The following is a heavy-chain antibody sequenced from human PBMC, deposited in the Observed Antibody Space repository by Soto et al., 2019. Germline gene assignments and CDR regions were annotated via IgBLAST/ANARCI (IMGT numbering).Heavy chain of an antibody. Sequence: QVQLVQSGGEVKRPGASVKVSCKTSGYTFSNYGITWVRQAPGQPLEWLGWISLYSDGTNYAQKFQGRVSMTTDTSSTADYTELRGLRSDATAAYYCARVVPGAEAWFGPWGQGTLFTVSS. J-gene: IGHJ5*02. D-gene: IGHD2-2*01. V-gene: IGHV1-18*01. CDR3: ARVVPGAEAWFGP. CDR2: ISLYSDGT. CDR1: GYTFSNYG.